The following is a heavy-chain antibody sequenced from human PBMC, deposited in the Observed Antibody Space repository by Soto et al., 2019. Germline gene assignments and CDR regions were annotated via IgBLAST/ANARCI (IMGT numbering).Heavy chain of an antibody. CDR2: ISYSGSI. V-gene: IGHV4-61*05. CDR3: ARHNYDDSGYYYYYYGMDV. Sequence: SETLSLTCTVSGGSISSSSYYWGWIRQPAGKGREWIGYISYSGSINYNPSLKSRVTISVDTSKNQFSLKLSSVTAADTAAYYCARHNYDDSGYYYYYYGMDVWGQGTTVT. J-gene: IGHJ6*02. CDR1: GGSISSSSYY. D-gene: IGHD3-22*01.